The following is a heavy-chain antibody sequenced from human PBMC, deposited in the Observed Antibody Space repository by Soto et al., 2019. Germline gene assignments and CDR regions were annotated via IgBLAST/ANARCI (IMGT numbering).Heavy chain of an antibody. CDR3: ARVSGENDFWSGYYGNYYDMDV. Sequence: EVQLVESGGGLVQPGGSLRLSCAASGFIFSTYWMTWVRQAPGQGLEWVANIQQDGSEKNYVDSVKGRFTISRDNAENSLYLQMNSLRVEDTAVYYCARVSGENDFWSGYYGNYYDMDVWGQGTTVTVSS. V-gene: IGHV3-7*01. CDR1: GFIFSTYW. D-gene: IGHD3-3*01. J-gene: IGHJ6*02. CDR2: IQQDGSEK.